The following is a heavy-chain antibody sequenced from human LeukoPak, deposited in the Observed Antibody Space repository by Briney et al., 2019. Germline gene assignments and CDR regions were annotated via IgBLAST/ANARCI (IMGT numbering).Heavy chain of an antibody. J-gene: IGHJ4*02. CDR1: GGSISSYY. CDR3: ARAVKYYYDRSDEYFDY. D-gene: IGHD3-22*01. Sequence: SETLSLTCTVSGGSISSYYWSWIRQPPGKGLEWIGYIYYSGSTNYNPSLKSRVTISVDTSKDQFSLKLRSVTAADTAVYYCARAVKYYYDRSDEYFDYWGQGTLVTVSS. CDR2: IYYSGST. V-gene: IGHV4-59*01.